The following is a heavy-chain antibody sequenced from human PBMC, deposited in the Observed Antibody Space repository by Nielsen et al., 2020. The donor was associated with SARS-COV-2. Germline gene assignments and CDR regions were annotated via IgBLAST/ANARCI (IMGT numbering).Heavy chain of an antibody. CDR2: FDPEDGET. CDR1: GYTLTELS. J-gene: IGHJ6*02. CDR3: ARHETQPGIAAAGTGYYGMDV. D-gene: IGHD6-13*01. Sequence: ASVKVSCKVSGYTLTELSMHWVRQAPGKGLEWMGGFDPEDGETIYAQKFQGRVTMTEDTSTDTAYMELSSLRSEDTAVYYCARHETQPGIAAAGTGYYGMDVWGQGTTVTVSS. V-gene: IGHV1-24*01.